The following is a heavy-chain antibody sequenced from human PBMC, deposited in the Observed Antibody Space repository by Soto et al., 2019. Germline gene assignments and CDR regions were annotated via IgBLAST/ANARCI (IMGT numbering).Heavy chain of an antibody. CDR1: GGSISSGGYY. CDR3: ARDVSWLQLGRFNWFDP. J-gene: IGHJ5*02. V-gene: IGHV4-31*03. Sequence: SETLSLTCTVSGGSISSGGYYWSWIRQHPGKGLEWIGYIYYSGSTYYNPSLKSRVTISVDTSKNQFSLKLSSVTAADTAVYYCARDVSWLQLGRFNWFDPWGQGTLVTVSS. D-gene: IGHD5-12*01. CDR2: IYYSGST.